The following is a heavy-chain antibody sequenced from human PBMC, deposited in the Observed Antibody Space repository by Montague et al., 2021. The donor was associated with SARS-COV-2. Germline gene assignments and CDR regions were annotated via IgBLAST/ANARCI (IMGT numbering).Heavy chain of an antibody. Sequence: SETLSLTCTIPASSISSHYRNCTRLHPSHTLKSFAYVYYTGSTKYNPSLKSRVTMSVDTPKNRFSLSLRSLTAADTAVYYCARAQNTCFIANCVNYFDIWGLGALGTVSS. D-gene: IGHD1-1*01. CDR1: ASSISSHY. J-gene: IGHJ4*02. CDR3: ARAQNTCFIANCVNYFDI. V-gene: IGHV4-59*11. CDR2: VYYTGST.